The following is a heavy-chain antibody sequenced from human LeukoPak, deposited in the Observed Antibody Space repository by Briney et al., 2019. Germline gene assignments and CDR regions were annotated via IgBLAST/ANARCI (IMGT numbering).Heavy chain of an antibody. CDR1: GDSVSSSSYY. J-gene: IGHJ4*02. CDR2: IYYSGST. D-gene: IGHD6-13*01. Sequence: SSETLSLTCTVSGDSVSSSSYYWGWIRQPPGKGLEWIGTIYYSGSTYYNPSLKSRVTISVDTSRNQFSLKLSSVTAADTAVYYCARHSSSFFNYWGQGTLVTVSS. CDR3: ARHSSSFFNY. V-gene: IGHV4-39*01.